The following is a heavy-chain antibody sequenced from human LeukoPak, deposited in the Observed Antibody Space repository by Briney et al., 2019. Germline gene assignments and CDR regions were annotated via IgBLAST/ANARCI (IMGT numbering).Heavy chain of an antibody. CDR1: GFTFSSYA. CDR2: ISYDGSNK. Sequence: GGSLRLSCAASGFTFSSYAMHWVRQAPGKGLEWVAVISYDGSNKYYADSVKGRFTISRDNSKNTLYLQMNSLRAEDTAVYYCARTEPTYYDFWSGYFPLDYWGQGTLVTVSS. CDR3: ARTEPTYYDFWSGYFPLDY. V-gene: IGHV3-30-3*01. J-gene: IGHJ4*02. D-gene: IGHD3-3*01.